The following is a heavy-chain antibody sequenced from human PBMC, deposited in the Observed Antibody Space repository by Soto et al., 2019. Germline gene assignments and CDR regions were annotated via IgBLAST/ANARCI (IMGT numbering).Heavy chain of an antibody. CDR3: ARHDRIAKLFKCMGH. J-gene: IGHJ4*02. CDR1: GSSISGFY. CDR2: IFYAGTT. D-gene: IGHD2-8*01. V-gene: IGHV4-59*01. Sequence: SGTLTLTCTASGSSISGFYRSWMRQPPGKGLEWLGYIFYAGTTLSTPSLTSRVIISVDTSKNQSSLILSSVTAPDTAAYYCARHDRIAKLFKCMGHWRQGPLVTISS.